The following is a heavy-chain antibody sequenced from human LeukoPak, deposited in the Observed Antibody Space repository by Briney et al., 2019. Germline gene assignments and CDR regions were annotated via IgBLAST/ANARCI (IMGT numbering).Heavy chain of an antibody. CDR3: ARLDYSDSGSFYIY. CDR1: GYSFTSYW. D-gene: IGHD3-10*01. Sequence: GESLKISCKGSGYSFTSYWIGWVRQMPGKGLEWMGMIFPADSDARYSPSFQGQVSFSADKSISTAYLQWSSLKASDTAMYYCARLDYSDSGSFYIYWGQGILVTVSS. CDR2: IFPADSDA. J-gene: IGHJ4*02. V-gene: IGHV5-51*01.